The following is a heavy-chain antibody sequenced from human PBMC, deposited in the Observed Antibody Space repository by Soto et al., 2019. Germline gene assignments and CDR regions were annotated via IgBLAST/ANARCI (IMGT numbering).Heavy chain of an antibody. Sequence: SETLSLTCTVSGGSISSYYWSWIRQPPGKGLEWIAYIYYNGNTNYNPSLMSRVTLSVDTSKNQFSLSLTSVTAADTAVYYCARSEVYDFWSGSRTNWFDPWGQGTLVTVSS. CDR3: ARSEVYDFWSGSRTNWFDP. J-gene: IGHJ5*02. V-gene: IGHV4-59*08. D-gene: IGHD3-3*01. CDR2: IYYNGNT. CDR1: GGSISSYY.